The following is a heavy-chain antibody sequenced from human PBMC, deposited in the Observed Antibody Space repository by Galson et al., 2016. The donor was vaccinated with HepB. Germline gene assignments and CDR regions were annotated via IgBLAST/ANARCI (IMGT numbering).Heavy chain of an antibody. CDR2: SVPIFGTS. CDR3: AAHCTTTTCPSKLVGFVFYYYAMDV. CDR1: GYTFSRHG. V-gene: IGHV1-69*05. Sequence: SVKVSCKASGYTFSRHGISWVRQAPGQGLEWVGGSVPIFGTSNYAQNFQGRVTITTDESMSTAYMELSSLTSEDTAVYYCAAHCTTTTCPSKLVGFVFYYYAMDVWGQGTTVTVSS. D-gene: IGHD2-2*01. J-gene: IGHJ6*02.